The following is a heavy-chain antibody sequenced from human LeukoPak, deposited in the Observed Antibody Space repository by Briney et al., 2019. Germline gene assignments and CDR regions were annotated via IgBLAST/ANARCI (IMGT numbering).Heavy chain of an antibody. CDR3: ARAYYDILTGYYRSPDAAFDI. CDR1: GYTFTSYG. CDR2: ISAYNGNT. D-gene: IGHD3-9*01. J-gene: IGHJ3*02. V-gene: IGHV1-18*04. Sequence: ASVKVSCKVSGYTFTSYGISWVRQAPGQGLEWMGWISAYNGNTNYAQKLQGRVTMTTDTSTSTAYMELRSLRSDDTAVYYCARAYYDILTGYYRSPDAAFDIWGQGTMVTVSS.